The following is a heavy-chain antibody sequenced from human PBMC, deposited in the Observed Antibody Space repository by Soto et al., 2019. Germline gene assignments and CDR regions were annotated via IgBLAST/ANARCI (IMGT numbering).Heavy chain of an antibody. CDR1: GYLFTNYY. D-gene: IGHD6-13*01. CDR2: INPLPTSGST. V-gene: IGHV1-46*01. CDR3: ARDLAAAAY. Sequence: QVQLVQSGAEVKKTGASVKVSCKASGYLFTNYYIHWVRQAPGQGLEWMAIINPLPTSGSTNYAQKFQGRVHVTRDTSTSTVYLELSSLRSDDTAVYYCARDLAAAAYWGQGTLVTVSS. J-gene: IGHJ4*02.